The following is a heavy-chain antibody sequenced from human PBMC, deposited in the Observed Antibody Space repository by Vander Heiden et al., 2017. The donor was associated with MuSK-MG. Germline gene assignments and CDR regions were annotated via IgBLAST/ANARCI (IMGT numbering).Heavy chain of an antibody. D-gene: IGHD3-22*01. V-gene: IGHV3-15*01. CDR3: TTDRSITMIVVDYGMDV. J-gene: IGHJ6*02. CDR2: IKSKTDGGTT. Sequence: SWVRQAPGKGLEWVGRIKSKTDGGTTDYAAPVKGRFTISRDDSKNTLYLQMNSLKTEDTAVYYCTTDRSITMIVVDYGMDVWGQGTTVTVSS.